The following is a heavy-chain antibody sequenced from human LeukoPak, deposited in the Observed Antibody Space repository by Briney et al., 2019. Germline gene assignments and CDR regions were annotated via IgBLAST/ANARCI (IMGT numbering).Heavy chain of an antibody. D-gene: IGHD3-10*01. CDR1: GGSISGYY. J-gene: IGHJ4*02. Sequence: SETLSLTCTVSGGSISGYYWSWIRQPPRKGLEWIGYIYYSGSTKYNPSLKSRTTISVDTSKNQFSLKLSSVTAADTAVYYCARWDYYGSGSRRLDYWGQGTLVTVSS. CDR3: ARWDYYGSGSRRLDY. V-gene: IGHV4-59*08. CDR2: IYYSGST.